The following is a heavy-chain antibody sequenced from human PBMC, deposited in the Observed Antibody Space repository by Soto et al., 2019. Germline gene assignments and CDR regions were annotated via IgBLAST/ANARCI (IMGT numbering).Heavy chain of an antibody. D-gene: IGHD2-15*01. CDR2: IDPSSGTT. V-gene: IGHV1-46*01. J-gene: IGHJ3*02. CDR1: GYSFSNFY. CDR3: ARSHCSGGSCYLGPFDI. Sequence: ASVKVSCKPSGYSFSNFYVHWVRQAPGQGLEWMGIIDPSSGTTSYTQKFQGRVTMTRDTSTSTVYMELSSLRPDDTAVYFCARSHCSGGSCYLGPFDIWGQGTTVTVSS.